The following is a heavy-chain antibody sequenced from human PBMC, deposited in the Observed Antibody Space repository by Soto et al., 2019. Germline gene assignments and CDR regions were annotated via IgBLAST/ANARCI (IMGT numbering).Heavy chain of an antibody. V-gene: IGHV4-38-2*02. CDR2: VCHSGII. J-gene: IGHJ5*02. CDR1: AYNISSFFC. D-gene: IGHD6-13*01. CDR3: ARDVGTYSISRVWFAP. Sequence: LSLTCAVSAYNISSFFCWGWIRQSPEKGLEWIGSVCHSGIIYYNPSLKSRVTISLDTSKNQFSLRLSSVTAADTALYYCARDVGTYSISRVWFAPWGQGTLVTVSS.